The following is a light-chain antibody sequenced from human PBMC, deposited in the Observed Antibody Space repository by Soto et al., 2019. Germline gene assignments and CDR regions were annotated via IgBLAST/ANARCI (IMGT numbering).Light chain of an antibody. CDR3: LQHSGYPLT. Sequence: DIQMTQSPSSLSASVGDRVTITCRASQGIGNKLGWYQQKPGKAPKRLIYGASTLQSGVPSRFSGSGSGTEFTLTISSLQPEDFATYYCLQHSGYPLTFGGRTKVEIK. CDR2: GAS. V-gene: IGKV1-17*01. CDR1: QGIGNK. J-gene: IGKJ4*01.